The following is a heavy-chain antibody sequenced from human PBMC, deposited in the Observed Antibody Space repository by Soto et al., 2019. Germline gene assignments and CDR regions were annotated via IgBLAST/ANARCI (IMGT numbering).Heavy chain of an antibody. J-gene: IGHJ4*02. CDR2: IIPMFGTP. V-gene: IGHV1-69*06. Sequence: QVQLVQSGAEVKKPGSSVKVSCKASGGTFSNYAISWVRQAPGQGLEWMGGIIPMFGTPNYAQGFQGRVTITADKSTSTASMEVRNLKSDDTAVYYCARGWETVGATTPFAYWGQGTLVTVSS. D-gene: IGHD1-26*01. CDR1: GGTFSNYA. CDR3: ARGWETVGATTPFAY.